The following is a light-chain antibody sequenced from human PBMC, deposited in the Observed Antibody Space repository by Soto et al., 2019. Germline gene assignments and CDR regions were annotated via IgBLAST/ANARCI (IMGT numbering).Light chain of an antibody. J-gene: IGKJ1*01. CDR2: AAS. CDR1: QDIGTY. Sequence: AIRMTQSPSSLSASTGDRVTIPCRASQDIGTYLAWYQQKPGKAPKLLIFAASSLQSGVPSRFSGSRSGPDFTLTISSLQPEDFATYYCQQSYSSPPTFGQGTKVDIK. CDR3: QQSYSSPPT. V-gene: IGKV1-8*01.